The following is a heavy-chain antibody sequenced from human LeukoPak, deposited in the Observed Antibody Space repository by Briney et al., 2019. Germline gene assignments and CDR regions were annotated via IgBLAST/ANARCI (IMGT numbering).Heavy chain of an antibody. J-gene: IGHJ4*02. CDR2: INHSGST. CDR3: ARNLVPYHYDSSGYYAF. CDR1: GGSFSGYY. D-gene: IGHD3-22*01. Sequence: SETLSLTCAVYGGSFSGYYWSWIRQPPGKGLEWIGEINHSGSTNYNPSLKSRVTISVDTSKNQFSLKLSSVTAADTAVYYCARNLVPYHYDSSGYYAFWGQGTLVTVSS. V-gene: IGHV4-34*01.